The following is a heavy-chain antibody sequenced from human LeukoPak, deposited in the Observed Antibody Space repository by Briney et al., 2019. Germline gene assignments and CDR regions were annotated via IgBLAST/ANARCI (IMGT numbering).Heavy chain of an antibody. Sequence: TGGSLRRSCAASGFTFSSYEMNWVRQAPGKGLEWVAYISSSGGTIYYAGSVKGRFTISRDNAKTSLSLQMNSLRAEDTAVYYCARVSWNCFDYWGQGTLVTVSS. CDR1: GFTFSSYE. CDR2: ISSSGGTI. J-gene: IGHJ4*02. CDR3: ARVSWNCFDY. D-gene: IGHD5-12*01. V-gene: IGHV3-48*03.